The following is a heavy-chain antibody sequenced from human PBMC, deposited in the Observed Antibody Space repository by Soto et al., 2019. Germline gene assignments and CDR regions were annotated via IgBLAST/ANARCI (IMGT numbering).Heavy chain of an antibody. CDR1: GGSISSGGYY. V-gene: IGHV4-61*08. CDR2: VYYSGST. Sequence: SETLSLTCAVSGGSISSGGYYLSCLMQGPGKGLEWIGYVYYSGSTNYNPSLKSRVTISVDTSKNQFSLKLSSVTAADTAVYYCARSITIFGVPNWFDPWGQGTLVTVSS. J-gene: IGHJ5*02. D-gene: IGHD3-3*01. CDR3: ARSITIFGVPNWFDP.